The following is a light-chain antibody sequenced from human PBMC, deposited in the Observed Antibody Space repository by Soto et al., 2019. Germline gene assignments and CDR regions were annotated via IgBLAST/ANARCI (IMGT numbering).Light chain of an antibody. V-gene: IGKV1-6*01. J-gene: IGKJ1*01. CDR3: LLDYNYFWA. CDR2: AAS. Sequence: AIQPTQSPSSLSASVGHRVTITCLTSQGIRSALGWYQQKPGKVPKLLIYAASALQSGVPSRFSGSGSGRDFTLTISSLQPEDFATYYCLLDYNYFWAFGQGTKVDI. CDR1: QGIRSA.